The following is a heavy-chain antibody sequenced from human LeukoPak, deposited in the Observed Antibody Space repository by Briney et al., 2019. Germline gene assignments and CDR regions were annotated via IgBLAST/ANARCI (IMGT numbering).Heavy chain of an antibody. CDR3: ARALSETVMGLGGVYYFDH. D-gene: IGHD5-18*01. Sequence: GGSLRLSCAASGFTFSTYGMHWVRQAPGKGLEWVAVIRYDGNNKFYVDSVRGRFTISRDNSKNTLYLQMNSLRAEDTAVYYCARALSETVMGLGGVYYFDHWGQGTLVTVSS. CDR2: IRYDGNNK. V-gene: IGHV3-33*01. CDR1: GFTFSTYG. J-gene: IGHJ4*02.